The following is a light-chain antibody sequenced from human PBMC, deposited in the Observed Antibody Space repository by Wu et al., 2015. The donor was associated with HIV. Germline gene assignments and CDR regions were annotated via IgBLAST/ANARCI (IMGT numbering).Light chain of an antibody. CDR1: QSVSSY. J-gene: IGKJ4*01. CDR2: DAS. V-gene: IGKV3-11*01. CDR3: QQYGISPLT. Sequence: IVLTQSPATLSLSPGERATLSCRASQSVSSYLAWYQQKPGQAPRLLIYDASNRATGIPDRFSGSGSGTDFTLTISRLEPEDFAVYYCQQYGISPLTFGGGTKVDI.